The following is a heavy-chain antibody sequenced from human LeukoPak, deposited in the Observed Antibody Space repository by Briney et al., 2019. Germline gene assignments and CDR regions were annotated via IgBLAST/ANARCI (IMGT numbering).Heavy chain of an antibody. V-gene: IGHV3-64*01. CDR2: ISSNGGST. J-gene: IGHJ4*02. Sequence: GGSLRLSCAASGLTFSSYAMHWVRQAPGKGLEYVSAISSNGGSTYYANSVKGRFTSSRDNAKNSLYLQTNSLRAEDTAVYYCTKSRISFSGQADHWGQGTLVTVSS. CDR3: TKSRISFSGQADH. D-gene: IGHD5-12*01. CDR1: GLTFSSYA.